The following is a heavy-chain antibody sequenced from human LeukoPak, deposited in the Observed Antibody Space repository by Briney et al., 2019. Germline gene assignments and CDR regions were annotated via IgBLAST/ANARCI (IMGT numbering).Heavy chain of an antibody. J-gene: IGHJ4*02. CDR1: GFTFDDYA. CDR2: ISGDGGST. Sequence: GGSLRLSCAASGFTFDDYAMRWVRQAPGKGLEWVSLISGDGGSTYYADSVKGRFTISRDNSKNSQYLQMNSLRTEDTALYYCAKGGDILTGYYMGFDYWGQGTLVTVSS. D-gene: IGHD3-9*01. V-gene: IGHV3-43*02. CDR3: AKGGDILTGYYMGFDY.